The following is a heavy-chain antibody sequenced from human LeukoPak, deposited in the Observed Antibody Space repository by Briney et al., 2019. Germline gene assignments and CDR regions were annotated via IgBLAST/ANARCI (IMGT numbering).Heavy chain of an antibody. CDR1: GGSVSSYY. V-gene: IGHV4-59*02. CDR3: ARDTAYYDSSGYYHFDY. CDR2: IYYSGST. J-gene: IGHJ4*02. Sequence: SETLSLTCTVSGGSVSSYYWSWIRQPPGKGLEWIGYIYYSGSTNYNPSLKSRVTISVDTSKNQFSLKLSSVTAADTAVYYCARDTAYYDSSGYYHFDYWGQGTLVTVSS. D-gene: IGHD3-22*01.